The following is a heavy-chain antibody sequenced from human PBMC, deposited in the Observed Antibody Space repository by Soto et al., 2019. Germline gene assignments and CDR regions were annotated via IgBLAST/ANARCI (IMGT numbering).Heavy chain of an antibody. J-gene: IGHJ4*02. CDR3: AKAISGYNAPLDH. CDR1: GFTFSSYA. V-gene: IGHV3-23*01. D-gene: IGHD5-12*01. Sequence: PGGSLRLSCAASGFTFSSYAMNWVRQAPGKGLEWVSVISGSDSSTYYADSVKGRFTISRDNSKNTLYVQMNSLGAEDTAIYYCAKAISGYNAPLDHWGQGTRVTVSS. CDR2: ISGSDSST.